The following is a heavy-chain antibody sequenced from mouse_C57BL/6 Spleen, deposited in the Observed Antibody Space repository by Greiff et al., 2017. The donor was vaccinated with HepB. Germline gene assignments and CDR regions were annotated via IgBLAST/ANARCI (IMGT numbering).Heavy chain of an antibody. D-gene: IGHD3-2*02. CDR2: IWRGGST. J-gene: IGHJ4*01. CDR3: AKNSSGYGAMDY. V-gene: IGHV2-5*01. CDR1: GFSFTSYG. Sequence: QVQLQQSGPGLVQPSQSLSITCTVSGFSFTSYGVHWVRQSPGKGLEWLGVIWRGGSTDYNAAFMSRLSITKDNSKSQVFFKMNSLQADDTAIYYCAKNSSGYGAMDYWGQGTSVTVSS.